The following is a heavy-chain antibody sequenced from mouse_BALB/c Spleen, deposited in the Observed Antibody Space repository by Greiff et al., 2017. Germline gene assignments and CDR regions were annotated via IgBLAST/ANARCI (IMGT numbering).Heavy chain of an antibody. CDR2: LYPGDGST. CDR1: GYTFTSYD. Sequence: QVQLQQSGPQLVKPGALVKISCKASGYTFTSYDINWVKQRPGQGLEWIGWLYPGDGSTKYNEKFKGKATLTADKSSSTAYMQHSSLTSKNSAVYFCGRGEDYGRPFAYWGQGTLVTVSA. CDR3: GRGEDYGRPFAY. V-gene: IGHV1S56*01. D-gene: IGHD1-1*01. J-gene: IGHJ3*01.